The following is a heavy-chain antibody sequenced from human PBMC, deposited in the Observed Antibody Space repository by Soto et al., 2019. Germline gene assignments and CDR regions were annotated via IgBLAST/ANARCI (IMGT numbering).Heavy chain of an antibody. CDR1: GDSCAGYW. Sequence: GEPLRICCRGAGDSCAGYWIGWVRQMPGKGLEWMGIIYPGDSDTRYSPSFQGQVTISADKSISTAYLQWSSLKASDTAMYYCARIVRFLEWLTPYYYYGMDVWGQGTTVTVSS. V-gene: IGHV5-51*01. J-gene: IGHJ6*02. CDR3: ARIVRFLEWLTPYYYYGMDV. CDR2: IYPGDSDT. D-gene: IGHD3-3*01.